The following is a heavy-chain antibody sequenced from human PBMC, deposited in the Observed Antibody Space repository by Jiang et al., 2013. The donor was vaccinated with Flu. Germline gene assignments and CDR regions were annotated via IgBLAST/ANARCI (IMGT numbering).Heavy chain of an antibody. CDR2: INHSGST. CDR3: ARDQRWLLYGMDV. V-gene: IGHV4-34*01. D-gene: IGHD5-24*01. J-gene: IGHJ6*02. CDR1: GGSFSGYY. Sequence: ALLKPSETLSLTCAVYGGSFSGYYWSWIRQPPGKGLEWIGEINHSGSTNYNPSLKSRVTISVDTSKNQFSLKLSSVAAADTAVYYCARDQRWLLYGMDVWGQGTTVTVSS.